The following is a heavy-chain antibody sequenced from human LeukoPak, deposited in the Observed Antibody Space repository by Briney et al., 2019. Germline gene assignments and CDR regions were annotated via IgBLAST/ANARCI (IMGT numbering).Heavy chain of an antibody. V-gene: IGHV4-59*08. Sequence: SETLSLTCTVSGGSISSYYWSWIRRPPGKGLEWIGYIYYSGSTNYNPSLKSRVTISVDTSKNQFSLKLSSVTAADTAVYYCARQAAVALYDYWGQGTLVTVSS. D-gene: IGHD6-19*01. CDR2: IYYSGST. CDR1: GGSISSYY. CDR3: ARQAAVALYDY. J-gene: IGHJ4*02.